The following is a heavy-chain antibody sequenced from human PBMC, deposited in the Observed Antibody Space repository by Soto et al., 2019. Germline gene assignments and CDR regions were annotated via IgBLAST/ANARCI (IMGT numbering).Heavy chain of an antibody. CDR1: GYPVTAYY. Sequence: QLHLVQSGAVVKKPGASVTVSCSASGYPVTAYYMHWVRQAPGRGLEWMGGINPATGAAKYTQTFQGRVTMTRDTSTSTVFMDLSRLTSEDTAVFYCARGGGVGVAGSAAFDMWGQGTLVTVSS. CDR2: INPATGAA. J-gene: IGHJ3*02. D-gene: IGHD3-3*01. CDR3: ARGGGVGVAGSAAFDM. V-gene: IGHV1-2*02.